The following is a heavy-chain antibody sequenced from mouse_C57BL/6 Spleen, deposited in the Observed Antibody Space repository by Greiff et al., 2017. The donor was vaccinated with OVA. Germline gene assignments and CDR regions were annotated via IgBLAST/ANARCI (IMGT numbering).Heavy chain of an antibody. CDR3: ARHDDDGYYWYFDV. J-gene: IGHJ1*03. D-gene: IGHD2-3*01. CDR1: GFTFSSYT. V-gene: IGHV5-9*01. CDR2: ISGGGGNT. Sequence: EVQVVESGGGLVKPGGSLKLSCAASGFTFSSYTMSWVRQTPEKRLEWVATISGGGGNTYYPDSVKGRFTISRDNAKNTLYLQMSSLRSEDTALYYCARHDDDGYYWYFDVWGTGTTVTVSS.